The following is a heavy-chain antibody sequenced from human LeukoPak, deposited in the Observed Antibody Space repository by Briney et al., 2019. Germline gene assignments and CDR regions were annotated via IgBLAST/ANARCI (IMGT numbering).Heavy chain of an antibody. CDR2: ISGSGGST. D-gene: IGHD2-15*01. CDR3: AKSGYCSGGGCYSHFDY. Sequence: GGSLRLSCAASGFTFSSYAMSWVRQAPGKGLEWVSAISGSGGSTYYADSVKGRFTISRDNSKNTLYLQMNSLRAEDTAVYYCAKSGYCSGGGCYSHFDYWGQGTLVTVSS. J-gene: IGHJ4*02. V-gene: IGHV3-23*01. CDR1: GFTFSSYA.